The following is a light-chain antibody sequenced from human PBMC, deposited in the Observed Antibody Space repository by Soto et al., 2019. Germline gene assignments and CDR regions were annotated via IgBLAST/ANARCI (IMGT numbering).Light chain of an antibody. Sequence: EMVLTQSPGTLSLSPGERATLSCRASQSDSSSYLAWYQQKPGQAPRLLIYGASSRATGIPDRFSGSGSGTDFTLTISRLEPEDFAVYYSQQYGRSQTFGQGTKVEIK. V-gene: IGKV3-20*01. CDR2: GAS. CDR1: QSDSSSY. CDR3: QQYGRSQT. J-gene: IGKJ1*01.